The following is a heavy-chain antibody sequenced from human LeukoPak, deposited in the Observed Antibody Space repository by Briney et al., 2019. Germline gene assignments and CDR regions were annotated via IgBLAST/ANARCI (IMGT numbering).Heavy chain of an antibody. CDR3: AIHPYDSSGYYSAAHFDY. V-gene: IGHV4-61*01. CDR2: IYYSGST. Sequence: PSETLSLTCTVSGGSVSGGSYYWSWIRQPPGKGLEWIGYIYYSGSTNYNPSLKSRVTISVDTSKNQFSLKLSSVTAADTAVYYCAIHPYDSSGYYSAAHFDYWGQGTLVTVSS. D-gene: IGHD3-22*01. J-gene: IGHJ4*02. CDR1: GGSVSGGSYY.